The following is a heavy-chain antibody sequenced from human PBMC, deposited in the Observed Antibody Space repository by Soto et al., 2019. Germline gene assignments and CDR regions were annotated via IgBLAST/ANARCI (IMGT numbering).Heavy chain of an antibody. Sequence: QVQLVQSGAEVKKPGSSVKVSCKASGGTFSSYTISWVRQAPGQGLEWMGRIIPILGIANYAQKFQGRVTSTADKSTSTAYMELSSLRSEDTAVYYCARETRDCSGGSCYPDYWGQGTLVTVSS. CDR1: GGTFSSYT. V-gene: IGHV1-69*08. D-gene: IGHD2-15*01. CDR2: IIPILGIA. CDR3: ARETRDCSGGSCYPDY. J-gene: IGHJ4*02.